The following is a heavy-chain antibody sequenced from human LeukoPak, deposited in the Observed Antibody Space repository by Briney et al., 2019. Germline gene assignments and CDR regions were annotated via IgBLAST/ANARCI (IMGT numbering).Heavy chain of an antibody. J-gene: IGHJ6*03. CDR2: ISAYNGNT. D-gene: IGHD3-22*01. Sequence: ASVKVSCKASGYTFTSYGISWVRQAPGQGLEWMGWISAYNGNTNYAQKLQGRVTITADKSTSTAYMELSSLRSEDTAVYYCASHVDDSSGYRHGYYYYYMDVWGKGTTVTVSS. V-gene: IGHV1-18*01. CDR3: ASHVDDSSGYRHGYYYYYMDV. CDR1: GYTFTSYG.